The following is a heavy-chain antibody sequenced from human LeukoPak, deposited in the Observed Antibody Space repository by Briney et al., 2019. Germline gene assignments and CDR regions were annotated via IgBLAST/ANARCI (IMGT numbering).Heavy chain of an antibody. D-gene: IGHD6-13*01. CDR1: GFTFSSYS. V-gene: IGHV3-21*01. CDR2: ISSSSYI. J-gene: IGHJ4*02. CDR3: ATGIAAAGPPRGY. Sequence: PGGSLRLSCAASGFTFSSYSMNWVRQAPGKGLEWVSSISSSSYISYADSVKGRFTISRNNAKNSLYLQMNSLRAEDTAVYYCATGIAAAGPPRGYWGQGTLVTVSS.